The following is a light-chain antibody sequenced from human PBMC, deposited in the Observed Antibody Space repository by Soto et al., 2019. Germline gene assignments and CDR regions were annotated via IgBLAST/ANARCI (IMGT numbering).Light chain of an antibody. J-gene: IGKJ1*01. CDR1: QSVSSTY. V-gene: IGKV3-20*01. CDR2: GAS. Sequence: EIVLTQSPGTLSLSPGERATLSCRASQSVSSTYLAWYQQKPGQAPRLLIYGASSRATGIPDRFSGSGSGTDFTLTINRLEPEEFSVYYCQQYGGSPRTFGQGTKVEIK. CDR3: QQYGGSPRT.